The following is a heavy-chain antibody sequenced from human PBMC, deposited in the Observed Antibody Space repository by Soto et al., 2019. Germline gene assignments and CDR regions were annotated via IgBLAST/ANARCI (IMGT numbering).Heavy chain of an antibody. J-gene: IGHJ5*02. D-gene: IGHD3-22*01. Sequence: ASVKVSCKASGYTFTSYGISWVRQAPGQGLEWMGWISAYNGNTNYAQKLQGRVTMNTDTATIPAYMELRSLRSDDTAVYYCARDHPTMIVVDSNWFDPWGQGTLVTVSS. V-gene: IGHV1-18*04. CDR2: ISAYNGNT. CDR1: GYTFTSYG. CDR3: ARDHPTMIVVDSNWFDP.